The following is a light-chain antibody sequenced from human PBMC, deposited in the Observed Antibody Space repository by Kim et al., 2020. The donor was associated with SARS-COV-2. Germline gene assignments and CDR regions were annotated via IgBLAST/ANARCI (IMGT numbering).Light chain of an antibody. Sequence: QSALTQPASVSGSPGQSITISCTGTSSDVGGSSYVSWYQQHPGKAPKLMIYDVSNRPSGVSNRFSGSRSGNTASLTISGLQAEDEADYYCGSYTTNSPWVFGGGTQLTVL. CDR3: GSYTTNSPWV. CDR1: SSDVGGSSY. J-gene: IGLJ3*02. CDR2: DVS. V-gene: IGLV2-14*03.